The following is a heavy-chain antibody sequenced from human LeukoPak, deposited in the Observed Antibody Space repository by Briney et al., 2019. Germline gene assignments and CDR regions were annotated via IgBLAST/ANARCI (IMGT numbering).Heavy chain of an antibody. CDR1: GFTFSTYG. CDR3: AKIAEKGRYYYYGMDV. D-gene: IGHD1-26*01. Sequence: GGSLRLSCAASGFTFSTYGMHWVRQAPGKGLEWVAVIWYDGSHKNYADSVKGRFTISRDNSKNTLYLQMNSLRAEDTAVYYCAKIAEKGRYYYYGMDVWGQGTTVTVSS. CDR2: IWYDGSHK. V-gene: IGHV3-30*02. J-gene: IGHJ6*02.